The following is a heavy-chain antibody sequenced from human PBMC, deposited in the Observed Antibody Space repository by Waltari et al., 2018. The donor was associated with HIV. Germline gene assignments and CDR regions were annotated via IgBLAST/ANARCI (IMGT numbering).Heavy chain of an antibody. D-gene: IGHD1-7*01. J-gene: IGHJ6*02. CDR1: GGTFRSYA. CDR3: QLRNYYYYGMDV. V-gene: IGHV1-69*01. Sequence: QVQLVQSGAEVKKPGSSVKVSCKASGGTFRSYAISWLRQAPGQGLEWMGGIIHIFGTANYAQKFQGRVMITADESTSTAYMELSSLRSEDTAVYYCQLRNYYYYGMDVWGQGTTVTVSS. CDR2: IIHIFGTA.